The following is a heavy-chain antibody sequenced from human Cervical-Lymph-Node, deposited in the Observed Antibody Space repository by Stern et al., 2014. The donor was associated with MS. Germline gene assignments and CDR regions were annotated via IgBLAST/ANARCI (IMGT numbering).Heavy chain of an antibody. D-gene: IGHD3-22*01. Sequence: VQLVESGGGVVQPGRSLRLSCAASGFTFSRYAMHWVRQAPGKGLEWVAVISYDGSNKYYADAVKGRFTISRDNSKNTLYLQMNSLRAEDTAVYYCARDLLQWTYYYDNYYYGMDVWGQGTTVTVSS. CDR3: ARDLLQWTYYYDNYYYGMDV. CDR1: GFTFSRYA. CDR2: ISYDGSNK. V-gene: IGHV3-30*01. J-gene: IGHJ6*02.